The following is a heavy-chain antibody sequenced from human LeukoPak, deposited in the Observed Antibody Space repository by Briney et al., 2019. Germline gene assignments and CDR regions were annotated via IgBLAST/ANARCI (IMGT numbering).Heavy chain of an antibody. D-gene: IGHD3-9*01. CDR3: ARGFLTVGRFFDY. Sequence: PGGSLRLSCAASGFTFSSYWMHWVRQDPGKGLVRVSRINSDGSSTSYADSVKGRFTISRDNAKNSLDLQMNSLRAEDTAVYYCARGFLTVGRFFDYWGQGALVTVSS. CDR2: INSDGSST. J-gene: IGHJ4*02. V-gene: IGHV3-74*01. CDR1: GFTFSSYW.